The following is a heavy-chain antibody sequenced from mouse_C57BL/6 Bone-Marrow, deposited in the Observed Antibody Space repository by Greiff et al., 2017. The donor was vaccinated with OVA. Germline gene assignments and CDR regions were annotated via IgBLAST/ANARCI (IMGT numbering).Heavy chain of an antibody. D-gene: IGHD1-1*02. Sequence: EVQLQQSGPELVKPGASVKISCKASGYTFTDYYMNWVKQSHGKSLEWIGDINPNNGGTSYNQKFKGKATLTVDKSSSTAYMELRSLTSEDSAVYYCARSDYGARFGYWGQGTTLTVSS. CDR2: INPNNGGT. CDR1: GYTFTDYY. V-gene: IGHV1-26*01. J-gene: IGHJ2*01. CDR3: ARSDYGARFGY.